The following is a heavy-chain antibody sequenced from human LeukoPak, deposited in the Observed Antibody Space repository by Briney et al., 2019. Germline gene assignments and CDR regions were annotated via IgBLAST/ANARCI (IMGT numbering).Heavy chain of an antibody. Sequence: PSETLSLTCNVSDSSISSGYYWGWIRQTPGKGLEWIGSIYHRGSTYYNPSLKSRVTISVDTSKNQFSLKLSSVTAADTAVYYCARGRGWFGELHPAWGQGTMVTVSS. CDR3: ARGRGWFGELHPA. CDR2: IYHRGST. J-gene: IGHJ3*01. CDR1: DSSISSGYY. D-gene: IGHD3-10*01. V-gene: IGHV4-38-2*02.